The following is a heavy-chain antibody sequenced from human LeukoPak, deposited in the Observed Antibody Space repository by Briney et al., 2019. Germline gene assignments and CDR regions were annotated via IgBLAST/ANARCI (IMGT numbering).Heavy chain of an antibody. CDR3: ARDAGFSNEDY. V-gene: IGHV3-7*01. CDR1: GFTFSTYW. Sequence: GGSLRLSCAASGFTFSTYWMSWVRQAPGKGLEWVANINPDGGDKYYVDSVKGRFTISRDNAGNSLYLQMHTLRVEDTAVYYCARDAGFSNEDYWGQGTLVTVSS. J-gene: IGHJ4*02. CDR2: INPDGGDK. D-gene: IGHD3-10*01.